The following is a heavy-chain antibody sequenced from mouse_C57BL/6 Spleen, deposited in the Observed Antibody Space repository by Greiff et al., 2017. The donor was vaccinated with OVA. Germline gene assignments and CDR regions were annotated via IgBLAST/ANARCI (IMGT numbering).Heavy chain of an antibody. Sequence: VQGVESGPELVRPGVSVKISCKGSGYTFTDYAMHWVKQSHAKSLAWIGVISTYYGDASYNQKFKDKATMTVDKSSSTAYMELARLTAEDSAVYYCARWDDGYSYWYFDVWGTGTTVTVSS. V-gene: IGHV1-67*01. D-gene: IGHD2-3*01. J-gene: IGHJ1*03. CDR1: GYTFTDYA. CDR3: ARWDDGYSYWYFDV. CDR2: ISTYYGDA.